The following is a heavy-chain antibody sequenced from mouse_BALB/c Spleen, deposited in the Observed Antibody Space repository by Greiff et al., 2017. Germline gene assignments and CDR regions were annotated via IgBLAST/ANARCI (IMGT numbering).Heavy chain of an antibody. J-gene: IGHJ2*01. D-gene: IGHD2-1*01. CDR3: ARGPDYGNSFDY. V-gene: IGHV5-6-5*01. CDR2: ISSGGST. Sequence: VESGGGLVKPGGSLKLSCAASGFTFSSYAMSWVRQTPEKRLEWVASISSGGSTYYPDSVKGRFTISRDNARNILYLQMSSLRSEDTAMYYCARGPDYGNSFDYWGQGTTLTVSS. CDR1: GFTFSSYA.